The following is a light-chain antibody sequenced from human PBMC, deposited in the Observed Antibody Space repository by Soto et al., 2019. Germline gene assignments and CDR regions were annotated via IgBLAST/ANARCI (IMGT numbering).Light chain of an antibody. CDR1: QSVSSSY. V-gene: IGKV3-20*01. J-gene: IGKJ1*01. CDR3: QQYAGSPPRT. Sequence: EIVWTQSPGTLSLSPGERASLSCRASQSVSSSYLAWYQQKPGQAPRLLIYGASSRATGIPDRFSGSGSGTEFTLTIRRLELEDFAVYYCQQYAGSPPRTFGQGTKVEIK. CDR2: GAS.